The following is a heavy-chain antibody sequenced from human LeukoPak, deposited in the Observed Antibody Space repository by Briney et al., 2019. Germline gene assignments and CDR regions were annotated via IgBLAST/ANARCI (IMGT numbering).Heavy chain of an antibody. D-gene: IGHD3-22*01. J-gene: IGHJ1*01. CDR3: ARGRDYYDSSGYNTEYFQH. Sequence: ASVKVSCKASGYTFTSYYMHWVRQAPGQGLEWMGIINPSGGSTSYAQKFQGRVTMTRDMSTSTVYMELSSLRSEDTAVYYCARGRDYYDSSGYNTEYFQHWGQGTLVTVSS. CDR1: GYTFTSYY. CDR2: INPSGGST. V-gene: IGHV1-46*01.